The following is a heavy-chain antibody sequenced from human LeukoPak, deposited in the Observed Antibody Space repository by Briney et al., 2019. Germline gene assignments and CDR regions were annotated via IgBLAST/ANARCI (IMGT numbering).Heavy chain of an antibody. J-gene: IGHJ5*02. CDR1: GGSISSYC. CDR3: ARRYSSSWYAWRFDP. D-gene: IGHD6-13*01. Sequence: SETLSLTCTVSGGSISSYCWSWIRQPPGKGLEWIGYIYYSGSTNYNPSLKSRVTISVDTSKNQFSPKLGSVTAADTAVYYCARRYSSSWYAWRFDPWGQGTLVTVSS. V-gene: IGHV4-59*08. CDR2: IYYSGST.